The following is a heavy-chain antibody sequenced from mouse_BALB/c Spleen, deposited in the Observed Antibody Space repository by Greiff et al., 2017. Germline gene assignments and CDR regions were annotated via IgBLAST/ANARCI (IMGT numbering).Heavy chain of an antibody. CDR1: GFSFSSYD. D-gene: IGHD1-1*01. Sequence: EVQLVESGGGLVKPGGSLKLSCAASGFSFSSYDMSWVRQTPEKRLEWVAYISSGGGSTYYPDTVTGRFTVSRDTAKNTLYLQMSSLKSENSDLYYCAKVLAWYFEFWGEGSTVTVSA. CDR3: AKVLAWYFEF. J-gene: IGHJ1*01. CDR2: ISSGGGST. V-gene: IGHV5-12-1*01.